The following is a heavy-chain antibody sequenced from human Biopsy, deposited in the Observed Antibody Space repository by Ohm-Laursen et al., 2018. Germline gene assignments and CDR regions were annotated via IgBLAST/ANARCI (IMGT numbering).Heavy chain of an antibody. V-gene: IGHV3-33*01. CDR2: IWYDGSNK. D-gene: IGHD3-16*01. Sequence: SLRLSCAASGFTFSSYGIHWVRRAPGKGLEWVAVIWYDGSNKYSADSVKGRFSISRDNSKNTVYPQMNSLRAADTAVYYCARAVDYYDPYYYYGLDVWGQGTTVSVSS. CDR1: GFTFSSYG. CDR3: ARAVDYYDPYYYYGLDV. J-gene: IGHJ6*02.